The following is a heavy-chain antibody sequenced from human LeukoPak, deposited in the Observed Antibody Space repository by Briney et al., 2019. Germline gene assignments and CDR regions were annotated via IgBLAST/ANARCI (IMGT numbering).Heavy chain of an antibody. D-gene: IGHD3-9*01. Sequence: GGSLRLSCAASGFTISSYWMTWLRQAPGQGLEWAANISGDGGLEYFVDSVQGRFSISRDNAKNSFYLQMNSLRADDTAVYYCARDLTASGSFDYWGQGTLVAVSS. CDR2: ISGDGGLE. V-gene: IGHV3-7*04. CDR1: GFTISSYW. CDR3: ARDLTASGSFDY. J-gene: IGHJ4*02.